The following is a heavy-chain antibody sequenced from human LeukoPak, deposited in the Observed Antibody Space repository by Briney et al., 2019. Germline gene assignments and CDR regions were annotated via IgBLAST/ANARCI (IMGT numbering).Heavy chain of an antibody. CDR2: ITLSSTTI. CDR3: TRGHSMDV. CDR1: GFTFSSYI. V-gene: IGHV3-48*02. J-gene: IGHJ6*02. Sequence: GGSLRLSCAASGFTFSSYIMNWVRQAPGKRLEWVSYITLSSTTIYYADSVKGRFTISRDNAKNSLYLQVNSLRDEDTAVYYCTRGHSMDVWGQGTPVTVSS.